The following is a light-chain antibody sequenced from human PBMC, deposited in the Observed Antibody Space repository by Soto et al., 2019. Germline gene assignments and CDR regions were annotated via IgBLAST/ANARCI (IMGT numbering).Light chain of an antibody. V-gene: IGKV3-11*01. CDR1: QSVSSY. J-gene: IGKJ4*01. CDR2: DAS. Sequence: EIVLTQSPATLSLSPGERATLSCRASQSVSSYLAWYQQKPGQAPRLLIYDASKRATGIPARFSASGSGTDFTLTIRSLEPDDFAVYYCQQRSDWPSTFGGGTKVQIK. CDR3: QQRSDWPST.